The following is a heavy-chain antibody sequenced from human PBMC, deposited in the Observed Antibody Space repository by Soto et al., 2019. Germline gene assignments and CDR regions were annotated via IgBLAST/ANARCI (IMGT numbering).Heavy chain of an antibody. CDR1: GFTFSSLF. CDR3: AKSRGDSWTTYFFDY. J-gene: IGHJ4*02. D-gene: IGHD4-4*01. CDR2: ISGSGQTT. V-gene: IGHV3-23*01. Sequence: EVQLLESGGGSVQPGGPLILPFSASGFTFSSLFLTCLPTAPGKGLWWVSGISGSGQTTHYKDSVKGRFTISRDNFRNTLYLQVNSLRAEDTAIYFCAKSRGDSWTTYFFDYWGQGALVTVSS.